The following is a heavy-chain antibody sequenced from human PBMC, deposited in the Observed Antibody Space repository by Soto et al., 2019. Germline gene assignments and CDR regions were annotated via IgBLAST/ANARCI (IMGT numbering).Heavy chain of an antibody. Sequence: GGSMRLSCAASGLTFSSYAMHWVRQAPGKGLEWVAVISYDGSNKYYADSVKGRFTISRDNSGNTLFLEMYSLRAEDTAVYYCARYIPGVRYYGMDVWGQGTTVTVSS. J-gene: IGHJ6*02. CDR3: ARYIPGVRYYGMDV. V-gene: IGHV3-30-3*01. CDR2: ISYDGSNK. CDR1: GLTFSSYA. D-gene: IGHD2-2*01.